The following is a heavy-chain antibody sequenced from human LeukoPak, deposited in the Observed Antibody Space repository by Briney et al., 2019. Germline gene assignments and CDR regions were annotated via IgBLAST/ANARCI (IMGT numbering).Heavy chain of an antibody. D-gene: IGHD3-10*01. CDR2: ISWDGNIK. Sequence: GGSLRLSCAASGFTFSSHAMHWVRQAPGKGLEWLAFISWDGNIKYCADSVGGRFTISRDSPKNTLFLQMNSLRAEDTAVYYCARDLSRSYSVDYWGQGTLVTVSS. J-gene: IGHJ4*02. CDR1: GFTFSSHA. V-gene: IGHV3-30*04. CDR3: ARDLSRSYSVDY.